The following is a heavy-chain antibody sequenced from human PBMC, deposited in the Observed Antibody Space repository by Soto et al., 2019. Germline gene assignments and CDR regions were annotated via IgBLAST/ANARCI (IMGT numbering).Heavy chain of an antibody. CDR2: IWYDGSNK. Sequence: QVQLVESGGGVVQPGRSLRLSCAASGFTFSSYGMHWVRQAPGKGLEWVAVIWYDGSNKYYADSVKGRFTISRDNSKNTLYLQMNSLRAEDTAVYYCAREGAQLEVGDYWGQGTLVTVSS. V-gene: IGHV3-33*01. J-gene: IGHJ4*02. D-gene: IGHD1-1*01. CDR3: AREGAQLEVGDY. CDR1: GFTFSSYG.